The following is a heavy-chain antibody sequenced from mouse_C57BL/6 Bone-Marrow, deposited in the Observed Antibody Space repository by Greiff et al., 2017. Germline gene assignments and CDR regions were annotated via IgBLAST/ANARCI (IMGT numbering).Heavy chain of an antibody. D-gene: IGHD1-1*01. CDR2: INYDGSST. CDR1: GFTFSDYY. V-gene: IGHV5-16*01. Sequence: EVKLVESEGGLVQPGSSMKLSCTASGFTFSDYYMAWVRQVPETGLEWVANINYDGSSTYYLDSLKSRFIISRDNANNILYLQMSSLKSEDTATYYCARVVATDGWYFDVWGTGTTVTVSS. CDR3: ARVVATDGWYFDV. J-gene: IGHJ1*03.